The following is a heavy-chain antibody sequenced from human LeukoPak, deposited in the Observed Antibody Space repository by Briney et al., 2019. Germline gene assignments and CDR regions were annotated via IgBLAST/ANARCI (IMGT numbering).Heavy chain of an antibody. CDR2: IYHSGST. CDR3: ARDTLPYDILTGYSKGGWFDP. Sequence: SETLSLTCTVSGYSISSGYYWGWIRQPPGKGLEWIGSIYHSGSTYYNPSLKSRVTISVDTSKNQFSLKLSSVTAADTAVYYCARDTLPYDILTGYSKGGWFDPWGQGTLVTVSS. V-gene: IGHV4-38-2*02. D-gene: IGHD3-9*01. J-gene: IGHJ5*02. CDR1: GYSISSGYY.